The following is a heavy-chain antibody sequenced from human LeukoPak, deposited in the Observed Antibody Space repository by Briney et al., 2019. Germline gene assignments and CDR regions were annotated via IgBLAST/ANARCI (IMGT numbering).Heavy chain of an antibody. Sequence: GGSLRLSCAASGFTFSSYWMSWVRQAPVKGLEWVANIKQDGSEKYYVDSVKDRFTISRDNAKNSLYLQMNSLRAEDTAVYYCARDKRGLRLGEFSLDYWGQGTLVTVSS. J-gene: IGHJ4*02. CDR2: IKQDGSEK. CDR1: GFTFSSYW. D-gene: IGHD3-16*02. CDR3: ARDKRGLRLGEFSLDY. V-gene: IGHV3-7*01.